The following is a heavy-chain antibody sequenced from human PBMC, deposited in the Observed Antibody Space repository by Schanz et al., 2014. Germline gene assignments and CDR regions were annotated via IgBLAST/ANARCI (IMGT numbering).Heavy chain of an antibody. J-gene: IGHJ6*02. CDR3: TRGNALDV. D-gene: IGHD1-1*01. CDR1: GGSIDSYNW. V-gene: IGHV4-4*02. Sequence: QVQLQESGPGLVKPSGTLSLTCAVSGGSIDSYNWWSWVRQPPGKGLEWIGEIYYTGSTNYNPSLKSRVTISVDTSKNQFSLKLTSVTAADSAVYFCTRGNALDVWGQGTTVTVSS. CDR2: IYYTGST.